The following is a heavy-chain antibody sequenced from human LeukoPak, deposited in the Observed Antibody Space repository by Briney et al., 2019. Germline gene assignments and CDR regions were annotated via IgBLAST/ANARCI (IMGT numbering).Heavy chain of an antibody. J-gene: IGHJ4*02. Sequence: SETLSLTCTVSGGSISSYYWSWIRQPPGKGLEWIGEINHSGSTNYNPSLKSRVTISVDTSKNQFSLKLSSVTAADTAVYYCAWTPGFGEFFDYWGQGTLVTVSS. V-gene: IGHV4-34*01. CDR2: INHSGST. D-gene: IGHD3-10*01. CDR1: GGSISSYY. CDR3: AWTPGFGEFFDY.